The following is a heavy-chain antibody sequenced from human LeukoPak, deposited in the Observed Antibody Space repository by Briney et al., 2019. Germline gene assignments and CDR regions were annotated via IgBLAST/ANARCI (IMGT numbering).Heavy chain of an antibody. CDR1: GASISSQNYY. Sequence: PSETLSLTCTVSGASISSQNYYWGWVRQPPGKGLEWIGSIHHSDGTYHNPSLKSRVTISVDTSKNQFSLKLSSVTAADTAVYYCARGYGSGSSPLYYYYGMDVWGQGTTVTVSS. CDR2: IHHSDGT. J-gene: IGHJ6*02. D-gene: IGHD3-10*01. CDR3: ARGYGSGSSPLYYYYGMDV. V-gene: IGHV4-39*07.